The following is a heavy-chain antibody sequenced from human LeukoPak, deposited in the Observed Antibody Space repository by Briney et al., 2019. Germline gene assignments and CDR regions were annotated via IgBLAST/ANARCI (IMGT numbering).Heavy chain of an antibody. J-gene: IGHJ4*02. V-gene: IGHV1-8*01. CDR2: MNPNSGNT. D-gene: IGHD1-14*01. CDR3: ASGGPEYFDY. Sequence: ASVKVSCKASGYTFTSYDINWVRQATGQGLEWMGWMNPNSGNTGYAQKFQGRVTMTRDMSTSTVYMELSSLRSEDTAVYYCASGGPEYFDYWGQGTLVTVSS. CDR1: GYTFTSYD.